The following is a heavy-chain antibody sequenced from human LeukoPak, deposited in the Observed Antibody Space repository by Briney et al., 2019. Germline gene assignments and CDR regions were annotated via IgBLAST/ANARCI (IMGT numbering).Heavy chain of an antibody. V-gene: IGHV4-59*08. CDR1: GGSISSYY. CDR2: IYYSGST. D-gene: IGHD4-17*01. J-gene: IGHJ4*02. CDR3: ASSPRGTVTTFRA. Sequence: SETLSLTCTVSGGSISSYYWSWIRQPPGKGLEWIGYIYYSGSTNYNPSLKSLVTISVDTSKNQFSLKLRSVTAADTAVYYCASSPRGTVTTFRAWGQGTLVTVSS.